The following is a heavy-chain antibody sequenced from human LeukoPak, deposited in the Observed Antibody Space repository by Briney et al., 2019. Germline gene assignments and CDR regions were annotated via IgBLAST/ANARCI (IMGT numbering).Heavy chain of an antibody. CDR3: TRSRDGYIDY. J-gene: IGHJ4*02. V-gene: IGHV3-74*01. Sequence: LGGSLRLSCAASGFTFSSCSMHWVRQAPGKGLVWVSRFSSDGSSTSYADSVKGRFTISRDNAKNTLYLQMNSLRADDTAVYYCTRSRDGYIDYWGQGTLVTVSS. D-gene: IGHD5-24*01. CDR2: FSSDGSST. CDR1: GFTFSSCS.